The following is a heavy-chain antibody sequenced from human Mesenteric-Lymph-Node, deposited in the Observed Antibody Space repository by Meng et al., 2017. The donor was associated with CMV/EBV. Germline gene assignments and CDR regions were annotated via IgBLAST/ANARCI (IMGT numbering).Heavy chain of an antibody. CDR2: INWNGDST. V-gene: IGHV3-20*04. CDR3: ASPQAPGDSGDY. J-gene: IGHJ4*02. Sequence: GESLKISCTASGFTFDDYGMSWVRQAPGKGLEWVSGINWNGDSTGYADSVKGRFTISRDNAKNSLYLQMNSLRAEDTALYYCASPQAPGDSGDYWGQGTLVTVSS. CDR1: GFTFDDYG. D-gene: IGHD2-21*02.